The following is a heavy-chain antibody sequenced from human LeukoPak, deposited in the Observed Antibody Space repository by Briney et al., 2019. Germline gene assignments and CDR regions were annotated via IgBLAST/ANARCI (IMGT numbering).Heavy chain of an antibody. CDR2: IYYNGST. J-gene: IGHJ6*03. D-gene: IGHD1-7*01. Sequence: SETLSLTCTVSVGSISSSSYYGGWIRPPPGEGLGWVGSIYYNGSTYYNPSLKSRVTISVDTSKNQFSLKLSSVTAADTAVYYCARQELELRWYHYYYMDVWGKGTTVTVSS. V-gene: IGHV4-39*01. CDR3: ARQELELRWYHYYYMDV. CDR1: VGSISSSSYY.